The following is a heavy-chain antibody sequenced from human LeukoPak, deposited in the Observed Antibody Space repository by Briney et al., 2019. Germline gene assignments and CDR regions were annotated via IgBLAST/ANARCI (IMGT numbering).Heavy chain of an antibody. CDR2: IIPIFGTA. J-gene: IGHJ1*01. V-gene: IGHV1-69*13. CDR3: ARMTVTTEYFQH. Sequence: ASVKVSCKASGGTFISYAISWVRQAPGQGLEWMGGIIPIFGTANYAQKFQGRVTNTADESTSTAYMELSSLRSEDTAVYYCARMTVTTEYFQHWGQGTLVTVSS. D-gene: IGHD4-17*01. CDR1: GGTFISYA.